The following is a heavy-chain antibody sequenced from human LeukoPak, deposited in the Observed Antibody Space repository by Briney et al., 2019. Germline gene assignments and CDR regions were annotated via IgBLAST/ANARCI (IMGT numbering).Heavy chain of an antibody. J-gene: IGHJ4*02. CDR1: GSTFSSYW. CDR3: ATSYSFGFTY. Sequence: GGSLRLSCAASGSTFSSYWMHWVRQAPGKGLVWVSRINSDGSSTSNADSVKGRFTISRDNAKNTLYLQMNSLRAEDTAVYYCATSYSFGFTYWGQGTLVTVSS. D-gene: IGHD5-18*01. V-gene: IGHV3-74*01. CDR2: INSDGSST.